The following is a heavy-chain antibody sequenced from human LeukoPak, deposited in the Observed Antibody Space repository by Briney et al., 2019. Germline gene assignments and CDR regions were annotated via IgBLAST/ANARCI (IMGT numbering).Heavy chain of an antibody. CDR2: ITSGSTYI. Sequence: GGSLRLSCAASGFNFNVYSMSWVRRAPGKGLEWVSSITSGSTYIFYADSVKGRFTISRDNARTSVYLQMNSLRAEDTAVYYCARSAVGTDYWGQGTLVTVSS. J-gene: IGHJ4*02. CDR3: ARSAVGTDY. D-gene: IGHD6-13*01. V-gene: IGHV3-21*01. CDR1: GFNFNVYS.